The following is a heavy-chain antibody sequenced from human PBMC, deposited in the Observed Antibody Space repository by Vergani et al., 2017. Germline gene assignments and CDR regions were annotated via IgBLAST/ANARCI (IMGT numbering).Heavy chain of an antibody. CDR3: ARDNKQLRPRAFDL. Sequence: QVQLQESGPRLVKPSETLSLICSVSGYSISSGYFWGWIRQSPGKGLEWLGTIDRTGRTHLSPSLKSRLTISVDTTKNQFSLRLTSATAADTAVYYCARDNKQLRPRAFDLWGQGTMVTVSS. CDR2: IDRTGRT. V-gene: IGHV4-38-2*02. CDR1: GYSISSGYF. J-gene: IGHJ3*01. D-gene: IGHD4-23*01.